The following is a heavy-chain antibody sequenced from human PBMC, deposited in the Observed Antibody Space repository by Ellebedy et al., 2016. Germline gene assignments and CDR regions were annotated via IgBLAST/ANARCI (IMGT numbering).Heavy chain of an antibody. J-gene: IGHJ4*02. D-gene: IGHD2-2*01. Sequence: KVSXKGSGYSFTSYWIGWVRQMPGKGLEWMGIIYPGDSDTRYSPSFQGQVTISADKSISTAYLQWSSLKASDTAMYYCARHGAPDCSSTSCYLTPFDYWGQGTLVTVSS. V-gene: IGHV5-51*01. CDR2: IYPGDSDT. CDR1: GYSFTSYW. CDR3: ARHGAPDCSSTSCYLTPFDY.